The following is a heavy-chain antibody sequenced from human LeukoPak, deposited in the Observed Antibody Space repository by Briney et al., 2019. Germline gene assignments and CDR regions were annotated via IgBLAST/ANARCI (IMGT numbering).Heavy chain of an antibody. CDR3: AKALGALAIAVAGDFDY. CDR2: ISGGADST. V-gene: IGHV3-23*01. Sequence: PGGSLRLSCAASGFTFSSYAMSWVRQARGKGLEWVSGISGGADSTYYADSVKGRFTISRDNSKNTLFLQMNSLRAEDTAVYYCAKALGALAIAVAGDFDYWGQGTLVTVSS. D-gene: IGHD6-19*01. CDR1: GFTFSSYA. J-gene: IGHJ4*02.